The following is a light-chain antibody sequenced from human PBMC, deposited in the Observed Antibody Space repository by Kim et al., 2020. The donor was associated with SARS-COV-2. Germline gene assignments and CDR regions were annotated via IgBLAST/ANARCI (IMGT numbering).Light chain of an antibody. Sequence: DTVLTQFPATLSLSPGERATLSCRASQSVSTYLAWYQHKPGQPPRLLIHDASNRATGIPPRFSGSGSGTDFTLTISSLEPEDFAIYYCQQRSNWPPTFGGGTKLEIK. J-gene: IGKJ4*01. CDR1: QSVSTY. V-gene: IGKV3-11*01. CDR2: DAS. CDR3: QQRSNWPPT.